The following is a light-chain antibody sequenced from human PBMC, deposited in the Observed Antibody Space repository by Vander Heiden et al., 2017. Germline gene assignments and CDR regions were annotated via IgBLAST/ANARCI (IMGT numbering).Light chain of an antibody. CDR2: GAT. V-gene: IGKV3-20*01. J-gene: IGKJ2*01. Sequence: EIVLTQSPGTLSLSPGERATLSCWASQSVNSSYLAWYQQKPGQAPRLLIYGATSRATGIPDRFSGRGSGTDFTLSISRLEPEDFAVYCCQHEGSSPFTFGQGTKMEIK. CDR1: QSVNSSY. CDR3: QHEGSSPFT.